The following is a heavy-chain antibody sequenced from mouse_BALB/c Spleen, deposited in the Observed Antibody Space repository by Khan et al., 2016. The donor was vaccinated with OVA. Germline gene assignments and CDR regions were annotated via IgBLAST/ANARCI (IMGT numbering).Heavy chain of an antibody. Sequence: EVQLQQSGTVLARPGASVKMSCKASGYSFTSYWMHWVKQRPGLGLEWIGAIYPGISDTRYNQKFKGKAKLTAVTSASTAYMELSSLTNEDSAVYYCTRSYDSYYLDYWGQGTPLTVSS. CDR1: GYSFTSYW. D-gene: IGHD2-4*01. CDR2: IYPGISDT. CDR3: TRSYDSYYLDY. J-gene: IGHJ2*01. V-gene: IGHV1-5*01.